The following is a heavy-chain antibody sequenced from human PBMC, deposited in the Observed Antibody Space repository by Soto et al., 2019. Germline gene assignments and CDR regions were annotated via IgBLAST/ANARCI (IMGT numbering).Heavy chain of an antibody. CDR1: GITFSSYA. D-gene: IGHD5-12*01. CDR2: ISYDGSSK. Sequence: PGGSLRLSCAASGITFSSYAMHWVRRAPGKGLEWVAVISYDGSSKYYADSVKGRFTISRDNSKNTLYLQMNSLRAEDTAVYYCARDGYNSDYYYGMDVWGQGTTVTVSS. CDR3: ARDGYNSDYYYGMDV. J-gene: IGHJ6*02. V-gene: IGHV3-30-3*01.